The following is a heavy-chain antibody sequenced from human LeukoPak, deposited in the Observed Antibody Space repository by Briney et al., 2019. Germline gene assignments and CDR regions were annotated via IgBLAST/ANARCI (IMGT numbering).Heavy chain of an antibody. CDR2: AYYSGST. Sequence: ASETLSLTCPVSGGSIGSSTYYWGWIRQPPGKGLEWIGSAYYSGSTYYNPPLKSRVTISVDTSKNQFSLNLSSVTAADTAVYYCARHVGSGSFFDYWGQGTLVTVSS. CDR3: ARHVGSGSFFDY. D-gene: IGHD1-26*01. J-gene: IGHJ4*02. V-gene: IGHV4-39*01. CDR1: GGSIGSSTYY.